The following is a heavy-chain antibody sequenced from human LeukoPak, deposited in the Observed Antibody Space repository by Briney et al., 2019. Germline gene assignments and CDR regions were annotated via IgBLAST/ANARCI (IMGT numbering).Heavy chain of an antibody. CDR2: INHSGST. V-gene: IGHV4-34*01. J-gene: IGHJ3*02. CDR3: ARGRGKATMIVVVPKPTDAFDI. D-gene: IGHD3-22*01. CDR1: GGSFSGYY. Sequence: PSETLSLTCAVYGGSFSGYYWSWIRQPPGKGLEWIGEINHSGSTNYNPSLKSRVTISVDTSKNQFSLKLSSATAADTAVYYCARGRGKATMIVVVPKPTDAFDIWGQGTMVTVSS.